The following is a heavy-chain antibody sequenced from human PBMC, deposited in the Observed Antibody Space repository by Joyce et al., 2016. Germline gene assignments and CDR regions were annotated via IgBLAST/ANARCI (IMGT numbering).Heavy chain of an antibody. CDR3: ARLRRWSGPSDC. CDR2: INRDGSST. J-gene: IGHJ4*02. Sequence: EVQLVESGGGLVQPGGSLRLSCAASGFTFSSYWMYWVRKAPGKGVVWVSRINRDGSSTTYADSVKGRFTISRDNAKNTLYRQMNSLRAEDTAVYYCARLRRWSGPSDCWGQGTLVTVSS. CDR1: GFTFSSYW. V-gene: IGHV3-74*03. D-gene: IGHD4-23*01.